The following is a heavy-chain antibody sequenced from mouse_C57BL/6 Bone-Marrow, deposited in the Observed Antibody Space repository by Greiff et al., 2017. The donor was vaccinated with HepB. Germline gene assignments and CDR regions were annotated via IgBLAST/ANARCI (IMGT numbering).Heavy chain of an antibody. D-gene: IGHD1-1*01. Sequence: VKLVESGAELARPGASVKLSCKASGYTFTSYGISWVKQRTGQGLEWIGEIYPRSGNTYYNEKFKGKATLTADKSSSTAYMELRSLTSEDSAVYFCARSQGYGSSYPFAYWGQGTLVTVSA. J-gene: IGHJ3*01. CDR1: GYTFTSYG. CDR2: IYPRSGNT. V-gene: IGHV1-81*01. CDR3: ARSQGYGSSYPFAY.